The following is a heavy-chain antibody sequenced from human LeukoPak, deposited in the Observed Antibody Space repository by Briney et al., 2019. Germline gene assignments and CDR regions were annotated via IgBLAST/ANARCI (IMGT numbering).Heavy chain of an antibody. D-gene: IGHD2-2*01. V-gene: IGHV1-69*04. J-gene: IGHJ3*02. CDR1: GGTFSSYT. CDR3: ARDLCSSTSCSIDDAFDI. Sequence: SVKVSCKASGGTFSSYTISWVRQAPGQGLEWMGRIIPILGIANYAQKFQGRVTITADKSTSTAYMELSSLRSEDTAVYYCARDLCSSTSCSIDDAFDIWGQGTMVTVSS. CDR2: IIPILGIA.